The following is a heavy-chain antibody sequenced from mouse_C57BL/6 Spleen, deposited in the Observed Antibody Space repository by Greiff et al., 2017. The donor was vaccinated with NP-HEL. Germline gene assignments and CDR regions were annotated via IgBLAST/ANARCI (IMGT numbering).Heavy chain of an antibody. J-gene: IGHJ1*03. CDR1: GYNFTSYW. V-gene: IGHV1-53*01. CDR2: INPSNGGT. D-gene: IGHD2-4*01. Sequence: QVQLQQPGTELVKPGASVKLSCKASGYNFTSYWMHWVKQRPGQGLEWIGNINPSNGGTNYNEKFKSKATLTVDKSSSTAYMQLSSLPSEDSAVYYCAREGSYYDYDVYWYFDVWGTGTTVTVSS. CDR3: AREGSYYDYDVYWYFDV.